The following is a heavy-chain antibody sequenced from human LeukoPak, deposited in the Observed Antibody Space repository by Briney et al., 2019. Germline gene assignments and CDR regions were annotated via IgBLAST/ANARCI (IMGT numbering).Heavy chain of an antibody. CDR3: ARDGTGYYHNWFDP. CDR1: GFTFSSYA. V-gene: IGHV3-30-3*01. CDR2: ISYDGSNK. J-gene: IGHJ5*02. Sequence: PGGSLRLSCAASGFTFSSYAMHWVRQAPGKGLEWVAVISYDGSNKYYADSVKGRFTISRDNSKNTLYLQMNSLRAEDTAVYYCARDGTGYYHNWFDPWGQGTLVTVSS. D-gene: IGHD3/OR15-3a*01.